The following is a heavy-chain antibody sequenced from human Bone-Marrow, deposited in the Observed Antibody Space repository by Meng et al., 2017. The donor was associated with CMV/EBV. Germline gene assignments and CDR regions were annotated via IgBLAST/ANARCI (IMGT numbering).Heavy chain of an antibody. CDR2: TYYRSKWYN. CDR1: GDSVSSNSAA. D-gene: IGHD3-3*02. Sequence: SCAISGDSVSSNSAAWNWIRQSPSRGLEWLGRTYYRSKWYNDYAVSVKSRITINPDTSKNQFSLKLSSVTAADTAVYYCARDSIFGVVINAFDIWGQGTMVTVSS. CDR3: ARDSIFGVVINAFDI. V-gene: IGHV6-1*01. J-gene: IGHJ3*02.